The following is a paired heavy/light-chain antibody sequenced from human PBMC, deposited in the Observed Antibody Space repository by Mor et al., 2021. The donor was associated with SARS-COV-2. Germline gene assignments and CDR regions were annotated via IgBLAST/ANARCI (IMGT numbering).Light chain of an antibody. Sequence: SYELTQPPSVSVSPGQTATITCSGNNLGDKYVSWYQQKSGQSPVLVIAQDSKRPSGIPERFSGSNSGNTATLTISGTQAVDEADYYCQAWDFSTVFGGGTKLTVL. CDR2: QDS. CDR3: QAWDFSTV. CDR1: NLGDKY. V-gene: IGLV3-1*01. J-gene: IGLJ3*02.
Heavy chain of an antibody. V-gene: IGHV4-59*01. Sequence: QVQVQESGPGLVKPSETLSLTCSVSGGSFNDYYWSWVRRPPGKGLEWIGYINYSGSTNSNPSLMSRVTISVDTSKKQFSLRLTSVTAADTAVYFCAGGSTRDDIEHWGRGTLVTVAS. CDR2: INYSGST. CDR1: GGSFNDYY. D-gene: IGHD3-10*01. J-gene: IGHJ1*01. CDR3: AGGSTRDDIEH.